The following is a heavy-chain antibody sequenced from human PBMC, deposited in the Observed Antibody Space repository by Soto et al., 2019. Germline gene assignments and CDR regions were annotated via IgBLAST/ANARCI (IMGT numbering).Heavy chain of an antibody. Sequence: WGSLRLSCAASGFTFSAYWMRFFRQSAFKGLVWVSRTNTDGTATTYADSVEGRFTISRDNAKNMLYLQMNSLRAEDTAVYYCARMPMLITTYSYHFDYWGQGTLVTVSS. J-gene: IGHJ4*02. D-gene: IGHD3-22*01. CDR1: GFTFSAYW. CDR3: ARMPMLITTYSYHFDY. CDR2: TNTDGTAT. V-gene: IGHV3-74*03.